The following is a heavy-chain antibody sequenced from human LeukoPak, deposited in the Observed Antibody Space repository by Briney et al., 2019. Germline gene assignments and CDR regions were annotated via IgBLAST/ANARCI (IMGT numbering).Heavy chain of an antibody. CDR2: IWHDGSNK. CDR3: ARDPRYGYSYGYLDY. CDR1: GFTFSSYG. Sequence: GRSLRLSCAASGFTFSSYGMHWVRQAPGKGLEWVAVIWHDGSNKYYADSVKGRFTISRDNSKNTLYLRMNSLRAEDTAVYYCARDPRYGYSYGYLDYWGQGTLVTVSS. D-gene: IGHD5-18*01. V-gene: IGHV3-33*01. J-gene: IGHJ4*02.